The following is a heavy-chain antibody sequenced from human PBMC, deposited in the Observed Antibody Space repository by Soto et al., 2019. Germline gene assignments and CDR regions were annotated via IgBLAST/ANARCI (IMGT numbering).Heavy chain of an antibody. CDR2: IWFDGGNK. CDR1: RFIFSGYG. Sequence: QVQLVESGGGVVQPGTSLRLSCAAPRFIFSGYGMHWVRQAPGKGLEWVAVIWFDGGNKYYADSVKGRFTISRDNSRNTLYLQMNSLRAEDTAVYYCARDGVGSTTYFGYFDYWGQGTLVTVSS. CDR3: ARDGVGSTTYFGYFDY. J-gene: IGHJ4*02. V-gene: IGHV3-33*01. D-gene: IGHD1-26*01.